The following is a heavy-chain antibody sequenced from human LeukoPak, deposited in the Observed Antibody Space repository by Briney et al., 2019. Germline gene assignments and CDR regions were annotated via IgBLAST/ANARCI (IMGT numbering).Heavy chain of an antibody. Sequence: SETLSLTCTVSGGSMRSYYWSWIRQPPGKGLEWIGYIHYSGSTNYNASLKSRVTISADMSKNLFSLNLSSVTAADTAVYYCAGPYISRINYWGQGTLVTVPS. CDR2: IHYSGST. V-gene: IGHV4-59*12. CDR1: GGSMRSYY. D-gene: IGHD2-21*01. CDR3: AGPYISRINY. J-gene: IGHJ4*02.